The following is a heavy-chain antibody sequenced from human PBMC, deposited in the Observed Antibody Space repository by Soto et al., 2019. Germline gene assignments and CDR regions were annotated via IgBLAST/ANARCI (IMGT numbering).Heavy chain of an antibody. CDR3: ARDPRAYSAYEYGYFDY. V-gene: IGHV3-33*01. CDR1: GFTFSSYG. D-gene: IGHD5-12*01. Sequence: GGSLRLSCAASGFTFSSYGMHWVRQAPGKGLEWVAAIWYDGSNKYYADSVKGRFTISRDNSKNTLYLQMNSLRVEDTAVYYCARDPRAYSAYEYGYFDYWAQGTLVTVSS. CDR2: IWYDGSNK. J-gene: IGHJ4*02.